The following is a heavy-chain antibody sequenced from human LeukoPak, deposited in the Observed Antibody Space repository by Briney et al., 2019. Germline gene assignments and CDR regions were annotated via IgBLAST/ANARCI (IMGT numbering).Heavy chain of an antibody. J-gene: IGHJ4*02. D-gene: IGHD3/OR15-3a*01. V-gene: IGHV5-51*01. CDR1: GYSFPNYW. CDR2: MYPGDSDT. Sequence: GESLKISCKSSGYSFPNYWIGWARQMPGKGLEWMGIMYPGDSDTRYDPSFQGLVTISADKSITTAYLQWSSLKASDTAVYYCARRHKDWELFEYWGQGTLVTVSS. CDR3: ARRHKDWELFEY.